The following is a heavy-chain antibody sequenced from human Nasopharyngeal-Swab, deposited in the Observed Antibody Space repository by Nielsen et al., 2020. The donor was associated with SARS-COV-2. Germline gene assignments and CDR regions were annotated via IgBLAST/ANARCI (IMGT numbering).Heavy chain of an antibody. Sequence: WVRQAPGQGLEWMGIINPSGGSTSYAQKFQGRVTMTRDTSTSTVYMELGSLRSEDTAVYYCARDPITGTTEAENPPFDYWGQGTLVTVSS. CDR3: ARDPITGTTEAENPPFDY. J-gene: IGHJ4*02. D-gene: IGHD1-20*01. CDR2: INPSGGST. V-gene: IGHV1-46*01.